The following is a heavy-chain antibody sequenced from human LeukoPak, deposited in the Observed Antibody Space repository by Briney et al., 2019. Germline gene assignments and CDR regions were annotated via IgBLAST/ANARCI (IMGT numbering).Heavy chain of an antibody. V-gene: IGHV7-4-1*02. J-gene: IGHJ4*02. CDR3: ARGQLEQWLVLTDY. CDR2: INTNTGNP. D-gene: IGHD6-19*01. CDR1: GYTFTSYA. Sequence: ASVKVSCKASGYTFTSYAMNWVRQAPGQGLEWMGWINTNTGNPTYAQGFTGRFVFSLDTSVSTAYLQVSSLKAEDTAVYYCARGQLEQWLVLTDYWGQGTLVTVSS.